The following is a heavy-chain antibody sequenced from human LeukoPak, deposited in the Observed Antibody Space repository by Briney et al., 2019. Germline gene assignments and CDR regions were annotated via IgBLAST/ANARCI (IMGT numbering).Heavy chain of an antibody. V-gene: IGHV4-30-2*01. D-gene: IGHD1-26*01. Sequence: SETLSLTCTVSGGSIISETYKWTWIRQPPGKGLEWIAYIYHRGTSYYNPSLKSRVIISVDTSKNQFSLKLTSVTAADTAVYYCAASWELLGWFDPWGQGTLVTVSS. CDR3: AASWELLGWFDP. J-gene: IGHJ5*02. CDR2: IYHRGTS. CDR1: GGSIISETYK.